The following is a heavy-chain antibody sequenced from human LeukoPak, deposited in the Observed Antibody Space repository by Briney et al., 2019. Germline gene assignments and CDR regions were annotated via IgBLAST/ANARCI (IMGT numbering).Heavy chain of an antibody. CDR3: ARWSEWERQIDY. D-gene: IGHD1-26*01. CDR2: IHYSGST. J-gene: IGHJ4*02. Sequence: PSETLSLTCTVSGGSITNYYWSWMRQPPGKGLEWIGYIHYSGSTNYNPSLKSRVTISLDTSKNQFSLKLSSVTAADTAVYYCARWSEWERQIDYWGQGTLVTVSS. V-gene: IGHV4-59*01. CDR1: GGSITNYY.